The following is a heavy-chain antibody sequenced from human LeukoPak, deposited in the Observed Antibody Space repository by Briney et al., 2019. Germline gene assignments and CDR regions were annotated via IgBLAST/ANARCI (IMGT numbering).Heavy chain of an antibody. J-gene: IGHJ5*01. D-gene: IGHD3-16*01. CDR2: IYKSGDT. V-gene: IGHV4-31*03. Sequence: PSQTLSLTCTVSGVSMRSDGYYWSWIRQHPGKGLEWIGYIYKSGDTYYNPSLKSRFSISVDTSKNQFSLNLSSVTAADTAMYYCARASGEIGGVTNHFDSWGQGTLVTVSS. CDR3: ARASGEIGGVTNHFDS. CDR1: GVSMRSDGYY.